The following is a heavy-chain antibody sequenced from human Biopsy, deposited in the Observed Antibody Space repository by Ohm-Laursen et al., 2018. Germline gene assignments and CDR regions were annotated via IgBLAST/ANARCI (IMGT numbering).Heavy chain of an antibody. D-gene: IGHD3-3*01. Sequence: SETLSLTCTVSDDSTRNFYWTWIRQPPGQGLEWIGHASYSGYTNYNPSLKSRVTISVDTSKNHFSLNLRSVTAADTAVYSCARLGNFWNAEDGLDLWGLGTMVTVSS. V-gene: IGHV4-59*08. J-gene: IGHJ3*01. CDR1: DDSTRNFY. CDR3: ARLGNFWNAEDGLDL. CDR2: ASYSGYT.